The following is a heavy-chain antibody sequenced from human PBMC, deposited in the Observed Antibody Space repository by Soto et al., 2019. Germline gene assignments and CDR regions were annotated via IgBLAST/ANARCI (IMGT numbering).Heavy chain of an antibody. Sequence: QVQLVHSGAEVKKPGSSVKVSCKASGGTFSSYTISWVRQAPGQGLEWMGRIIPILGIANYAQKFQGRVTITADKSTSTAYMELSSLRSEDTAVYYCASFLTGSNRYNWFDPWGQGTLVTVSS. J-gene: IGHJ5*02. CDR1: GGTFSSYT. CDR2: IIPILGIA. V-gene: IGHV1-69*02. CDR3: ASFLTGSNRYNWFDP. D-gene: IGHD3-10*01.